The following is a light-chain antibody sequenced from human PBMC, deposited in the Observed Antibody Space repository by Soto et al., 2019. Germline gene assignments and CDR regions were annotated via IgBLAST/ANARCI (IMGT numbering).Light chain of an antibody. CDR3: QQYESYPMT. CDR2: KAS. V-gene: IGKV1-5*03. Sequence: DSQMTQYPSTLSASVGDRVTITCRASQSISSWLAWYQQKPGKAPKLLISKASTLQSGVPPRFSGSGSGTEFTLTISNLQPDDFATYYCQQYESYPMTFGGGTKVEIK. CDR1: QSISSW. J-gene: IGKJ4*01.